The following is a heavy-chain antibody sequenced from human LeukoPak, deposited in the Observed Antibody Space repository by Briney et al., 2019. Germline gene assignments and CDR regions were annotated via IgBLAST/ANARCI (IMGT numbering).Heavy chain of an antibody. V-gene: IGHV3-7*01. J-gene: IGHJ4*02. CDR2: IKQDGSEK. D-gene: IGHD3-16*01. CDR1: GFTFSGCW. Sequence: GGSVRLSCAASGFTFSGCWMSWVRQAPGKGLEWVANIKQDGSEKYYVDSVKGRFTISRGNAKNSLYLQMNSLRAEDTALYYCASLGYWGQGTLVTVSS. CDR3: ASLGY.